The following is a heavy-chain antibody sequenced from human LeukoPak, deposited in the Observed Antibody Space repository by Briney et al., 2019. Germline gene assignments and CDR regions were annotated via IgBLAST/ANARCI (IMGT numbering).Heavy chain of an antibody. D-gene: IGHD3-3*01. CDR1: GGSISSYY. J-gene: IGHJ3*02. CDR3: ARASPLITIFGTDAFDI. CDR2: IYTSGST. Sequence: SETLSLTCTVSGGSISSYYWSWIRQPAGKGLEWIGRIYTSGSTNYNPSLKRRVTMSVDTSKNQFSLKLSSVTAADTAVYHCARASPLITIFGTDAFDIWGQGTMVTVSS. V-gene: IGHV4-4*07.